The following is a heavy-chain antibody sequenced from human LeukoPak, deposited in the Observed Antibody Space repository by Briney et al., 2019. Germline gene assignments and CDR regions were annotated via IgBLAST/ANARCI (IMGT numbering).Heavy chain of an antibody. CDR3: ARDRGLYGEVLFDP. CDR2: IYGGGNT. D-gene: IGHD3-10*01. J-gene: IGHJ5*02. CDR1: GDSISTYY. V-gene: IGHV4-4*07. Sequence: SETLSLTCSVSGDSISTYYWSWIRQPAGKGREWIGRIYGGGNTNYNPSLKSRLTLSMDTSKNQFSLKLRSVTAADTAVYYCARDRGLYGEVLFDPWGQGTLVTVSS.